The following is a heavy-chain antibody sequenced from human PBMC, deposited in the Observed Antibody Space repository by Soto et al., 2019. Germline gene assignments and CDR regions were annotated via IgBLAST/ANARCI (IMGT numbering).Heavy chain of an antibody. D-gene: IGHD2-21*01. CDR3: ATSDPFCGGDCYSPNSFDY. CDR2: ISGSGGST. Sequence: GWSLRLSCAASGFIFSSYAMTWVRQAPGKGLEWVSAISGSGGSTYYADSVKGRFTISRDNSKNTLYLQMNSLRAEDTAVYYCATSDPFCGGDCYSPNSFDYWGHGTLVTVSS. V-gene: IGHV3-23*01. J-gene: IGHJ4*01. CDR1: GFIFSSYA.